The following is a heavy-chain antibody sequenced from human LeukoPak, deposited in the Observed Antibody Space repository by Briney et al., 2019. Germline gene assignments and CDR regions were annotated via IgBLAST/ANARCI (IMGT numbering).Heavy chain of an antibody. D-gene: IGHD3-22*01. CDR1: DDSITMYY. CDR3: ARGLTSGYYGHYYMDV. V-gene: IGHV4-59*01. CDR2: VDHTGST. J-gene: IGHJ6*03. Sequence: SETLSLTCTVSDDSITMYYWTWIRQPPGKGLEWIGYVDHTGSTKFNPSLNGRVSISRDTSNNFFSLKLSSVTAADTAVYYCARGLTSGYYGHYYMDVWGKGTTVTVSS.